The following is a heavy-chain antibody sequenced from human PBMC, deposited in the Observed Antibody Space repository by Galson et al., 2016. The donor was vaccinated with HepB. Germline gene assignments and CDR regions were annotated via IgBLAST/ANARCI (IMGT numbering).Heavy chain of an antibody. CDR2: ISWNGGST. CDR3: AKTHDYGVRDDFDI. J-gene: IGHJ3*02. D-gene: IGHD4-17*01. CDR1: GFTFDDYT. V-gene: IGHV3-43*01. Sequence: SLRLSCAASGFTFDDYTMHWVRQAPWKGLNWVSLISWNGGSTFYADSVKGRFTTSRDKSKNSLYLQMNSLRTEDTALYYCAKTHDYGVRDDFDIWGQGTMVTVSS.